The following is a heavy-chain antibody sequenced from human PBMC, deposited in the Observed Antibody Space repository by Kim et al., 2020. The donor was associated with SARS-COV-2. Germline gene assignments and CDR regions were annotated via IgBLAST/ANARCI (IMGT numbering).Heavy chain of an antibody. V-gene: IGHV3-48*02. Sequence: GGSLRLSCAASGFTFSNYNMNWVRQAPGKGLEWISYISSSGTTIYYAGSVKGRFTLSRDNAKSSLYLQMNSLRDEDTAVYYCARPWMATVNTTRIDYYYFGMDAWGQGTSVIVSS. J-gene: IGHJ6*02. CDR3: ARPWMATVNTTRIDYYYFGMDA. D-gene: IGHD4-17*01. CDR2: ISSSGTTI. CDR1: GFTFSNYN.